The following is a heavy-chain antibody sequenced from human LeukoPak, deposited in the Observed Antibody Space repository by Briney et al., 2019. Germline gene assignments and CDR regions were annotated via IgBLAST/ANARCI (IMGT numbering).Heavy chain of an antibody. J-gene: IGHJ4*02. CDR3: AKGGGRGYSGYDSSQVFDY. CDR1: GFTFSSYA. V-gene: IGHV3-23*01. Sequence: GGSLRLSCAASGFTFSSYAMSWVRQAPGKGLEWVSAISGSGGSTYYADSMKGRFTISRDNSKNPLYLQMNSLRAEDTAVYYCAKGGGRGYSGYDSSQVFDYWGQGTLVTVSS. CDR2: ISGSGGST. D-gene: IGHD5-12*01.